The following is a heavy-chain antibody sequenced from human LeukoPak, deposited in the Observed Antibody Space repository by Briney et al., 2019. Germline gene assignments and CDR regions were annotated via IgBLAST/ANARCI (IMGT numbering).Heavy chain of an antibody. CDR2: IQYDGSIE. Sequence: HAGGSLRLSCAASGFTFSYYWMTWVRQAPGRGLEWVAAIQYDGSIEYYADSVKGRFTISRDQSKNTLFLQVNGLRAEDTAVYYCARDSCGSPSCFDYWGQGTLVTVSS. V-gene: IGHV3-33*08. D-gene: IGHD2-2*01. CDR1: GFTFSYYW. CDR3: ARDSCGSPSCFDY. J-gene: IGHJ4*02.